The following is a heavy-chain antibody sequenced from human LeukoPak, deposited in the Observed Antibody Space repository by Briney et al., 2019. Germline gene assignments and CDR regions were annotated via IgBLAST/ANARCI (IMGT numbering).Heavy chain of an antibody. CDR2: INPHSGKT. J-gene: IGHJ5*02. CDR3: ARLSSHYGDYKVDP. CDR1: GYPFSNYD. Sequence: ALVKVSCKTSGYPFSNYDLNRVRQGPGQGLEWMGWINPHSGKTGYAQKFQGRVTMTTDTSASTAYMELSSLRSEDTAVYYCARLSSHYGDYKVDPWGQGTLVTVSS. D-gene: IGHD4-17*01. V-gene: IGHV1-8*01.